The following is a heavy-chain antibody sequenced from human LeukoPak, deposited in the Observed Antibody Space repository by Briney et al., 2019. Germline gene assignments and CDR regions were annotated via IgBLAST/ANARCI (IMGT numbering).Heavy chain of an antibody. CDR3: ARVFLGYCASTCSALHFDP. V-gene: IGHV4-31*03. J-gene: IGHJ5*02. Sequence: PSETLSLTCTVSGAYISDDYYYWSWIRQPPGKGLEWIGSIYVTENTYYNPSLKSRLTISVDTSKNQFSLRMNSVTAADTAVYYCARVFLGYCASTCSALHFDPWGQGTQVTASS. CDR1: GAYISDDYYY. D-gene: IGHD2-8*01. CDR2: IYVTENT.